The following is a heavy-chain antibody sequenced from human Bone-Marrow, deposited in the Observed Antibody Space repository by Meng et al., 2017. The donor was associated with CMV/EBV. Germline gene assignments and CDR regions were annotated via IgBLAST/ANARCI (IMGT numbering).Heavy chain of an antibody. J-gene: IGHJ2*01. CDR1: GFTFSSYS. Sequence: GKSLKISCAASGFTFSSYSMNWVRQAPGKGLEWVSGISGSGGSTHYADSVKGRFTISRDNSKNTLYLQMNSLRAEDTAVYYCAKGKYCSATSCSIYWYFDLWGRGTRVTVSS. D-gene: IGHD2-2*01. V-gene: IGHV3-23*01. CDR3: AKGKYCSATSCSIYWYFDL. CDR2: ISGSGGST.